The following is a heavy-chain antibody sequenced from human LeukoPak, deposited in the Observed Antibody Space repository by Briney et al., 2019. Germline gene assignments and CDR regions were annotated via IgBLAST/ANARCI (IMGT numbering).Heavy chain of an antibody. D-gene: IGHD2-15*01. V-gene: IGHV4-59*01. J-gene: IGHJ4*02. Sequence: PSETLSLTCTLSTGSISSYFWSWIRQPPGKGLEWVAYISNSGSTNYNPSLKSRVTISVDTSKNQFSLKLTSVTSADTAVYYCARGRYCSGGSCLDYWGQGTLVTVSS. CDR2: ISNSGST. CDR3: ARGRYCSGGSCLDY. CDR1: TGSISSYF.